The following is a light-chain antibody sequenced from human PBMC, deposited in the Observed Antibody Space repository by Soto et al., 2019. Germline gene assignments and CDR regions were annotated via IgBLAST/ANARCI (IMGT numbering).Light chain of an antibody. Sequence: DIQMTQFPSSLSASVGDRVTITCRASQGIRNDLGWYQQKPGKAPKRLIFAASSLQSGVPSRFSGSGSGTEFTLAISSLQPEDSATFCCLLHSTYPLTFGQGTKVEIK. CDR2: AAS. J-gene: IGKJ1*01. CDR3: LLHSTYPLT. V-gene: IGKV1-17*01. CDR1: QGIRND.